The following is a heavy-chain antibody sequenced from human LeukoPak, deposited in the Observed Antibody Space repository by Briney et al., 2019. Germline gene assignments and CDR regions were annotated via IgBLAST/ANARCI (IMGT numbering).Heavy chain of an antibody. Sequence: GSLRLSCAASGFTFSSYWMSWIRQSPGKGLEWIGAIYYGRTAYYNPSLNSRVTISVATSTNQFSLQLNSVTAADTAVYYCVRHDGRGGNTMGALDSWGQGSLVTVSS. CDR3: VRHDGRGGNTMGALDS. CDR1: GFTFSSYW. CDR2: IYYGRTA. V-gene: IGHV4-39*01. J-gene: IGHJ4*02. D-gene: IGHD3-3*01.